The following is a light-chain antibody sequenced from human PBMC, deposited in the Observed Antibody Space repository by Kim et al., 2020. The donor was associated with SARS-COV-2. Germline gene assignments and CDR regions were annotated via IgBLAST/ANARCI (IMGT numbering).Light chain of an antibody. CDR3: VLYMGSGIWV. J-gene: IGLJ3*02. CDR1: SGSVSTSYY. CDR2: STN. Sequence: QTVVTQEPSFSVSPGGTVTLTCGLSSGSVSTSYYPSWYQQTPGQAPRTLIYSTNTRSSGDPDRFPGSILGNKAALTITGAQADDESDYYCVLYMGSGIWVFGGGTQLTVL. V-gene: IGLV8-61*01.